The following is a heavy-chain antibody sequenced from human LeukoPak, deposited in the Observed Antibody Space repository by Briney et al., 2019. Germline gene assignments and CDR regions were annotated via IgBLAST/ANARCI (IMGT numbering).Heavy chain of an antibody. CDR1: GCSIIINNYY. CDR3: AREEHLWPSRFDP. Sequence: SETLSLTCTVSGCSIIINNYYWGWVRQPPGKGLEWIGSIYYSGSTYYNPSVKSRVTISLDPSRKQFSLILRSLTAADTAVYYCAREEHLWPSRFDPWGQGILVTVSS. J-gene: IGHJ5*02. CDR2: IYYSGST. V-gene: IGHV4-39*07. D-gene: IGHD1-26*01.